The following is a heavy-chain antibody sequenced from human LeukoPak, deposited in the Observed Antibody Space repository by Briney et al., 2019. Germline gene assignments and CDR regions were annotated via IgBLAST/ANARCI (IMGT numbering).Heavy chain of an antibody. V-gene: IGHV3-43*02. CDR2: ISGDGGST. J-gene: IGHJ5*02. Sequence: GGSLRLSCAASGFSFDDYPMHWVRQAPGKGLEWVSLISGDGGSTFYADSVRGRFTISRDNSKNSLSLQMSSLRSEDTALYFCVRESETSGWFDHWGQGTLVTVSS. D-gene: IGHD6-25*01. CDR3: VRESETSGWFDH. CDR1: GFSFDDYP.